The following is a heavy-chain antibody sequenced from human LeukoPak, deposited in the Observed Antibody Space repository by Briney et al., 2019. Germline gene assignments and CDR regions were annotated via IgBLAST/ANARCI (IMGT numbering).Heavy chain of an antibody. CDR3: VKRVYTSVSFDC. CDR2: ISYDGSDK. Sequence: GGSLRLSCAASGFTFNSYAIHWVRQTPGKGLEWVAVISYDGSDKYYVDSVKGRFTISRDNSKNTLYLQMNSLRAEDTALYYCVKRVYTSVSFDCWGQGTLVTVS. J-gene: IGHJ4*02. D-gene: IGHD6-19*01. V-gene: IGHV3-30*18. CDR1: GFTFNSYA.